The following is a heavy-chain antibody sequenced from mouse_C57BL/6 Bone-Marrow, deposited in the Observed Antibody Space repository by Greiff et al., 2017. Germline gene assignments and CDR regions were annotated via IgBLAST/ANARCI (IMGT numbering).Heavy chain of an antibody. V-gene: IGHV14-2*01. J-gene: IGHJ2*01. Sequence: VQLQQSGAELVKPGASVKLSCTASGFNIKDYYIHWVKQRTEQGLEWIGRIGPEDGETKYAPKFQDKATITADTSSNTAYLQLSGLTSEDTAVYNGTSSLIYDGNNYWCQGTTHTFSS. CDR3: TSSLIYDGNNY. D-gene: IGHD1-1*01. CDR2: IGPEDGET. CDR1: GFNIKDYY.